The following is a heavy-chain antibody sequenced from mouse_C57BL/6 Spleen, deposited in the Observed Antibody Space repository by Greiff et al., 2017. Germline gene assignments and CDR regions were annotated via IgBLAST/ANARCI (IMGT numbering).Heavy chain of an antibody. Sequence: VQLQQSGPELVKPGASVKISCKASGYTFTDYYMNWVKQSHGKSLEWIGDINPNNGGTSYNQKFKGKATLTVDKSSSTANMELRSLTSEDSAVYYCERTPYYGSSYYYAMDDWGQGTSVTVSS. CDR1: GYTFTDYY. D-gene: IGHD1-1*01. CDR2: INPNNGGT. V-gene: IGHV1-26*01. J-gene: IGHJ4*01. CDR3: ERTPYYGSSYYYAMDD.